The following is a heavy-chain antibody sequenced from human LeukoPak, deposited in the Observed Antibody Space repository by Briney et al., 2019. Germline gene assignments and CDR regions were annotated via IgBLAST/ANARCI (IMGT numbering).Heavy chain of an antibody. Sequence: SQTLSLTCTVSGGSISSGSYYWSWIRQPAGKGLEWIGRIYTSGSTNYNPSLKSRVTISVDTSKNQFSLKLSSVTAADTAVYYCATQTTSLYYMDVWGKGTTVTISS. CDR1: GGSISSGSYY. CDR3: ATQTTSLYYMDV. J-gene: IGHJ6*03. CDR2: IYTSGST. D-gene: IGHD1/OR15-1a*01. V-gene: IGHV4-61*02.